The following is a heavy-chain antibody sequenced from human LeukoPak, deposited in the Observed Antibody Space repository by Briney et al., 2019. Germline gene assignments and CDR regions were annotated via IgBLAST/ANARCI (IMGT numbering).Heavy chain of an antibody. Sequence: GGSLRLSCAASGFTFSSYNMNWVRQAPGKGLEWLSYISISGSTTYYADSVKGRFTISRDNAKNSLYLQMNSLRADDTALYYCVRDFTGGIGNLYNYVDVWGKGTTVTVSS. CDR3: VRDFTGGIGNLYNYVDV. J-gene: IGHJ6*03. V-gene: IGHV3-48*04. CDR1: GFTFSSYN. CDR2: ISISGSTT. D-gene: IGHD3-16*01.